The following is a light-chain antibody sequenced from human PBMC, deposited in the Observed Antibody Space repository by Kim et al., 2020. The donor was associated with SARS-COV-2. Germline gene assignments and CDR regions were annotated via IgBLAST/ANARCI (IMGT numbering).Light chain of an antibody. V-gene: IGKV3-15*01. CDR3: QQYSNWPIT. CDR1: QSVSSN. J-gene: IGKJ5*01. Sequence: VSPGERAPLSCRASQSVSSNLAWYLQKSGQSPRLLIYGASTRATGIPDRFSGSGSGTEFTLTISSLQSEDFAVYYCQQYSNWPITFGQGTRLEIK. CDR2: GAS.